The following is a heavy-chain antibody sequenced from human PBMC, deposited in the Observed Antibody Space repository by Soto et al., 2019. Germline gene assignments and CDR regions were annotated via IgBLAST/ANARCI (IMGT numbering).Heavy chain of an antibody. CDR2: ISGSGGST. V-gene: IGHV3-23*01. CDR3: AKEESSRGSFDY. CDR1: GFTFSSYA. J-gene: IGHJ4*02. D-gene: IGHD5-12*01. Sequence: GSLRLSCAASGFTFSSYAMSWVRQAPGKGLEWVSAISGSGGSTYYADSVKGRFTISGDNSKNTLYLQMNSLRAEDTAVYYCAKEESSRGSFDYWGQGTLVTVSS.